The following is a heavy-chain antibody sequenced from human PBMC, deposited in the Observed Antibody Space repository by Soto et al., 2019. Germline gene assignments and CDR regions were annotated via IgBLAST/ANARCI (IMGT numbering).Heavy chain of an antibody. CDR2: IYPGDSDT. Sequence: PGESLKISCKGSGYSFTSYWIGWVRQMPGKGLEWMGIIYPGDSDTRYSPSFQGQVTISADKSISTAYLQWSSLKASDTAMYYCARFGAAVVAATPDYYYYGMDVWGQGTTVTVSS. D-gene: IGHD2-15*01. V-gene: IGHV5-51*01. J-gene: IGHJ6*02. CDR3: ARFGAAVVAATPDYYYYGMDV. CDR1: GYSFTSYW.